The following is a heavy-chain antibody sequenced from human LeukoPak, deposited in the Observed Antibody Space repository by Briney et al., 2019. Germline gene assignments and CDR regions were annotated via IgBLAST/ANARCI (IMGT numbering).Heavy chain of an antibody. D-gene: IGHD3-10*01. CDR2: ISYDGNHK. V-gene: IGHV3-30*18. J-gene: IGHJ4*02. CDR3: AKGYDYRSGAGSFDY. Sequence: PGRSLRLSCAASGFTFSRYGMHWVRQAPGKGLEWVAVISYDGNHKYYADSVKGRFTISRDNSKNTLYLQMNGLRADDTAVYYCAKGYDYRSGAGSFDYWGQGTLVTVSS. CDR1: GFTFSRYG.